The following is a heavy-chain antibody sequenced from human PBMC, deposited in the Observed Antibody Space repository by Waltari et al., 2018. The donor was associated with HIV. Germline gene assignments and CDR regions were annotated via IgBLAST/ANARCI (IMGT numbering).Heavy chain of an antibody. CDR2: ISGSGGST. CDR3: AKASITMRY. Sequence: EVKLLECRVGLVQSGRSLRRSGAAAGFPFRSYDMNWVRQAPGKGLEWVSAISGSGGSTYYADSVKGRFTISRDNSKNTLYLQMNSLRAEDTAVYYCAKASITMRYWGQGTLVTVSS. J-gene: IGHJ4*02. CDR1: GFPFRSYD. D-gene: IGHD3-10*01. V-gene: IGHV3-23*01.